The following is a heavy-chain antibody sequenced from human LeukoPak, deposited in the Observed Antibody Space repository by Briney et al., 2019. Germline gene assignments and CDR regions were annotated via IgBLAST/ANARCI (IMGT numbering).Heavy chain of an antibody. J-gene: IGHJ3*02. Sequence: ASVKVSCKVSGYTLTELSMHWVRQAPGKGLEWMGGFDPEDGETIYAQKFQGRVTMTEDTSTDTAYMELSSLRSEDTAVYYCATDIRSRMWIPDAFGIWGQGTMVTVSS. CDR1: GYTLTELS. V-gene: IGHV1-24*01. D-gene: IGHD5-12*01. CDR3: ATDIRSRMWIPDAFGI. CDR2: FDPEDGET.